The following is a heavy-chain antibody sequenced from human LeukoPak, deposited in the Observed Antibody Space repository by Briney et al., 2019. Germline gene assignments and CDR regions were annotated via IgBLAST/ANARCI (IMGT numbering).Heavy chain of an antibody. J-gene: IGHJ4*02. CDR2: INHSGST. CDR1: GGSFSGYY. V-gene: IGHV4-34*01. Sequence: SGTLSLTCAVYGGSFSGYYWSWIRQPPGKGLEWIGEINHSGSTNYNPSLKSRVTISVDTSKNQFSLKLSSVTAADTAVYYCARRPYYYDSSGYSYWGQGTLVTVSS. D-gene: IGHD3-22*01. CDR3: ARRPYYYDSSGYSY.